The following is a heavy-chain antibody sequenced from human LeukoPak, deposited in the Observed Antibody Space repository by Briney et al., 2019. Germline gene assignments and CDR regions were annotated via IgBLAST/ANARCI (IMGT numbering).Heavy chain of an antibody. Sequence: MSSETLSLTFAVYGGSFSGYYWGWIRQPPGKGLGWIGEINHSGSTNYNPSLKSRVTISVDTSKSQFSLKLSSVTAADTAVYYCARGYRNYYDSSGYARRGFGPIDYWGQGTLVTVSS. CDR1: GGSFSGYY. D-gene: IGHD3-22*01. CDR3: ARGYRNYYDSSGYARRGFGPIDY. J-gene: IGHJ4*02. V-gene: IGHV4-34*01. CDR2: INHSGST.